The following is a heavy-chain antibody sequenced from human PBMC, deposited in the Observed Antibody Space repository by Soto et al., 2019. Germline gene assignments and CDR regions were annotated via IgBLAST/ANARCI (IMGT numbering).Heavy chain of an antibody. CDR3: ASPRGTGFQYNYGMDV. Sequence: QVQLVESGGGLVKPGGSLRLSCAASGFTFNDFYMTWIRQAPGKGLEWVSYITSNSDYTNYADSVKGRFTISRDNAKNSLYLQMRCLTVEDTAVYYCASPRGTGFQYNYGMDVWGQGTTVTVSS. J-gene: IGHJ6*02. D-gene: IGHD3-9*01. CDR1: GFTFNDFY. CDR2: ITSNSDYT. V-gene: IGHV3-11*05.